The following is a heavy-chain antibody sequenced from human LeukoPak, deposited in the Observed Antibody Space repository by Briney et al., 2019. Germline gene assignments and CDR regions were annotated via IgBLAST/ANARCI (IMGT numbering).Heavy chain of an antibody. Sequence: GEFLKISCKGSGYLFTPNWISLIRPMPGKGLELMRRSDPSDSETNYSPSFQGHVTISVDKSITTAYLQWSSLKASDTAMYYCARRAGSSGKFAPWGQGTLVIVSS. CDR2: SDPSDSET. CDR3: ARRAGSSGKFAP. D-gene: IGHD6-19*01. J-gene: IGHJ5*02. CDR1: GYLFTPNW. V-gene: IGHV5-10-1*01.